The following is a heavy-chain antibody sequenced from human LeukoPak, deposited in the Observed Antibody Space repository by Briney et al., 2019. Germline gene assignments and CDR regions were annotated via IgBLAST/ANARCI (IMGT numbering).Heavy chain of an antibody. D-gene: IGHD3-10*01. CDR3: ARGFVPRYYGSGKGMDV. Sequence: PSETLSLTCTVSGGSISSSSYYWGWIRQPPGKGLEWIGSIYYSGSTYYNPSLKSRVTISVDTSKNQFSLNLSSVTAADTAVYYCARGFVPRYYGSGKGMDVWGQGTTVTVSS. CDR1: GGSISSSSYY. CDR2: IYYSGST. V-gene: IGHV4-39*07. J-gene: IGHJ6*02.